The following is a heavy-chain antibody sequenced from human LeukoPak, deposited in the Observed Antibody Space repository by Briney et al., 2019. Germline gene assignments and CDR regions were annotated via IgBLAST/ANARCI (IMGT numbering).Heavy chain of an antibody. CDR1: GFTFSDAW. CDR3: ARQEVDYGAPAGFHN. CDR2: ISSSGSTI. D-gene: IGHD4-17*01. J-gene: IGHJ4*02. V-gene: IGHV3-11*04. Sequence: PGGSLRLSCAASGFTFSDAWMTWVRQAPGKGLEWVSYISSSGSTIYHADSVKGRFTISRDNAKNALYLQMNSLRAEDTAVYYCARQEVDYGAPAGFHNWGQGTLVTVSS.